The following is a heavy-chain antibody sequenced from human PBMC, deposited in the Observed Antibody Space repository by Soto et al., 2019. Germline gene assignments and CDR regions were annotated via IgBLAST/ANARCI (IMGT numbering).Heavy chain of an antibody. D-gene: IGHD1-20*01. CDR1: GFMSTKYN. CDR2: VSAGNGNT. CDR3: ATDYASNWRL. J-gene: IGHJ4*02. V-gene: IGHV1-3*01. Sequence: GASLKVSCKASGFMSTKYNFHWVRQAPGQSLEWMGRVSAGNGNTQYSQKFQGRVTISRNTSATTAFMELSSLGFEDTAVYYCATDYASNWRLWGQRTLVTVSS.